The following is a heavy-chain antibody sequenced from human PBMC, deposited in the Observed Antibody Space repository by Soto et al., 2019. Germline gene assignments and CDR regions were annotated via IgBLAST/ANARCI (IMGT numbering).Heavy chain of an antibody. CDR1: GYTFTSHG. J-gene: IGHJ3*02. Sequence: ASVKVSCKTSGYTFTSHGISWVRQAPGQGLEWMGWISTYNGNTNYAQKLQGRVTMTTDTSTSTAYMELRSLRSDDTAVYYCARGTYASSSSGDAFDIWGQGTMVTVSS. V-gene: IGHV1-18*01. CDR2: ISTYNGNT. D-gene: IGHD6-6*01. CDR3: ARGTYASSSSGDAFDI.